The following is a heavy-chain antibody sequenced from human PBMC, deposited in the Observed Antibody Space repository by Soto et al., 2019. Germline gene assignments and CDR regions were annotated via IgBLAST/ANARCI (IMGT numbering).Heavy chain of an antibody. Sequence: EVQLVESGGDLVQPGGSLRLSCAASGFTFSSFWMTWVRQAPGKGLEWVANINQDGSERHYVDSVKGRFTISRDNAKSSLYLQMNSLSAEDTAVYYCASGGHVDYCGQGTLATVSS. V-gene: IGHV3-7*05. D-gene: IGHD3-16*01. CDR2: INQDGSER. J-gene: IGHJ4*02. CDR1: GFTFSSFW. CDR3: ASGGHVDY.